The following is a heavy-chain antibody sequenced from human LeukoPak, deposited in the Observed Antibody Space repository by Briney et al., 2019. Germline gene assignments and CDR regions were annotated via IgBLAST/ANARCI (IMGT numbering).Heavy chain of an antibody. CDR2: IYHSGST. CDR1: GGSISSNYYY. V-gene: IGHV4-39*07. D-gene: IGHD3-10*01. CDR3: ARFTPQGYGWGGYNRFDP. J-gene: IGHJ5*02. Sequence: SETLSLTCTVSGGSISSNYYYWGWIRQPPGKGLEWIGSIYHSGSTYYNPSLKSRVTISVDTSKNQFSLKLSSVTAADTAVYYCARFTPQGYGWGGYNRFDPWGQGTLVTVSS.